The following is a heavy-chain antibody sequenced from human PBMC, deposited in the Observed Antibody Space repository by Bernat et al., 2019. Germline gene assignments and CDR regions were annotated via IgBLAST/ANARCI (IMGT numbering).Heavy chain of an antibody. CDR3: ARDLGPSYSSGWYGWFDP. CDR2: IYYSGST. CDR1: GGSISSYY. V-gene: IGHV4-59*01. Sequence: QVQLQESGPGLVKPSETLSLTCTVSGGSISSYYWSWIRQPPGKGLEWIGYIYYSGSTNYNPSLKSRVTISVDTSKNQFSLTLSSVTAADTAVYYCARDLGPSYSSGWYGWFDPWGQGTLVTVSS. D-gene: IGHD6-19*01. J-gene: IGHJ5*02.